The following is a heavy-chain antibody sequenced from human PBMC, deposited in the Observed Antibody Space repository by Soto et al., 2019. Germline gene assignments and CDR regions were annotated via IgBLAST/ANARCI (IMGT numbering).Heavy chain of an antibody. CDR1: GGPFSSYA. CDR3: ARASIGWLQLPFDY. Sequence: QVQLVQSGAEVQKPGSSVKVSCTASGGPFSSYAISWVRQAPGQGLEWLGGLIPIFGTANYAQQFQGRVTITAAESTSTAYMELSSLRSEDTAVYYCARASIGWLQLPFDYWGKGTLVTVSS. V-gene: IGHV1-69*01. D-gene: IGHD5-12*01. J-gene: IGHJ4*02. CDR2: LIPIFGTA.